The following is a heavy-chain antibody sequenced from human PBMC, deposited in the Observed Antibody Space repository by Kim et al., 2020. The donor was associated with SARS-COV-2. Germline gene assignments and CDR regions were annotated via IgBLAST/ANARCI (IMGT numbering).Heavy chain of an antibody. J-gene: IGHJ4*02. Sequence: GGSLRLSCAASGFTFSSYAMHWVRQAPGKGLEWVADISYDGSNKYYADSVKGRFTISRDNSKNTLYLQMNRLRAEDKAVYYCARSVTSSGYPYDYWGQGSLVTVSS. CDR3: ARSVTSSGYPYDY. CDR2: ISYDGSNK. D-gene: IGHD3-22*01. V-gene: IGHV3-30*04. CDR1: GFTFSSYA.